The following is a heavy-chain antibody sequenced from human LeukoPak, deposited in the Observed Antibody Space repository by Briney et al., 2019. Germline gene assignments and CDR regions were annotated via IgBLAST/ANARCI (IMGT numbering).Heavy chain of an antibody. CDR1: GFTFTNHD. J-gene: IGHJ4*02. D-gene: IGHD2-21*01. CDR2: IWDDGSDK. Sequence: PSGTLTLSCVASGFTFTNHDMHWVRQAPGKGLEWVVSIWDDGSDKYSADSVRGRFTISRDNSKKTLYLQMNSLRAEDTAVYYCAKDAAYLFYYFDYWGQGALVTVSS. V-gene: IGHV3-30*02. CDR3: AKDAAYLFYYFDY.